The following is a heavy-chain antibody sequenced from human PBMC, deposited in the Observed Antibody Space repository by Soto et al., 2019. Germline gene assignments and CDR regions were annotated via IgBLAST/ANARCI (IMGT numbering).Heavy chain of an antibody. J-gene: IGHJ2*01. CDR3: VSGRGYFDL. V-gene: IGHV1-46*01. CDR1: GYTFTTYY. Sequence: ASVKVSCKASGYTFTTYYIHWVRQAPGQGLEWMGIINPSGGSTSYAQKFQGRVTMTRDTPTNTVYMELSSRKSEDTAVYYCVSGRGYFDLWGRGTLVTVSS. CDR2: INPSGGST.